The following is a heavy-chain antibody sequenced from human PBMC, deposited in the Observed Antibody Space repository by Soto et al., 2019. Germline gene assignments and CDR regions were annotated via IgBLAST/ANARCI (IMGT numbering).Heavy chain of an antibody. Sequence: PEGSLSLSCAASGFSFRNYAMSWVRQAPGKGLEWISTLTGSSSNIYYADSVKGRFAISRDNSRNTLYLQMNSLTAEDTAVYYCANGRATYGLLTHDYWGQGTLVTVSS. CDR1: GFSFRNYA. D-gene: IGHD3-10*01. V-gene: IGHV3-23*01. J-gene: IGHJ4*02. CDR3: ANGRATYGLLTHDY. CDR2: LTGSSSNI.